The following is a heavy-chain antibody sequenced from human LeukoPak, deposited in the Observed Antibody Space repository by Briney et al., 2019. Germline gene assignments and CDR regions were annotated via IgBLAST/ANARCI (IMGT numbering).Heavy chain of an antibody. CDR3: ARDSELADYYYGMDV. J-gene: IGHJ6*02. CDR1: GGSFSGYY. CDR2: INHSGST. Sequence: SETLSLTCAVYGGSFSGYYWSWIRQPPGKGLEWIGEINHSGSTNYNPSLKSRVTISVDTSKNQFSLKLSSVTAADTAVYYCARDSELADYYYGMDVWGQGTTVTVSS. V-gene: IGHV4-34*01. D-gene: IGHD1-26*01.